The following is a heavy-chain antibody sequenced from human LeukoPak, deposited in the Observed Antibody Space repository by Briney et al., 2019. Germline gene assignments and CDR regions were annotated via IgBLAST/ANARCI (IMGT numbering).Heavy chain of an antibody. CDR1: GFTFSTYA. D-gene: IGHD3-10*01. J-gene: IGHJ4*02. Sequence: PGGSLRLSCAASGFTFSTYAMSWVRQAPGKGLKWVSVISSSGGSTYYADSVKGRFTISRDASKNMLYLQMNSLRAEDTAVYYCAKRTSGLYFDYWGQGTLVTVSS. CDR2: ISSSGGST. V-gene: IGHV3-23*01. CDR3: AKRTSGLYFDY.